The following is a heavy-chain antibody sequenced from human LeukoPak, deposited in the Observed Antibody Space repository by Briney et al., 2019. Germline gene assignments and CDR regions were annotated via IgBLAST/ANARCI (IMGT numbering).Heavy chain of an antibody. D-gene: IGHD3-10*01. Sequence: SETLSLTCAVYGGSFSGYYWSWIRQPPGKGLEWIGEINHSGSTNYNPSLKSRVTISVDTSKNQFSLKLSSVTAADTAVYYCASEAGTLVRGVIMKGAFDYWGQGTLVTVSS. CDR1: GGSFSGYY. CDR2: INHSGST. CDR3: ASEAGTLVRGVIMKGAFDY. J-gene: IGHJ4*02. V-gene: IGHV4-34*01.